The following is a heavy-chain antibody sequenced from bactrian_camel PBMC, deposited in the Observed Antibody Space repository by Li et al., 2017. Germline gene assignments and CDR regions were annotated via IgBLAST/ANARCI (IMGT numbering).Heavy chain of an antibody. Sequence: DVQLVESGGGLVQPGGSLRLSCAASGFTFSMYDMSWVRQAPGKGLEWVSAISGGGGQIYYGDSVKGRFTISRDNAKNTVYVQMNSLKPEDTAVYYCVRGIMPYYYGMDYMGKGTQVTVS. CDR1: GFTFSMYD. V-gene: IGHV3S40*01. CDR2: ISGGGGQI. J-gene: IGHJ7*01.